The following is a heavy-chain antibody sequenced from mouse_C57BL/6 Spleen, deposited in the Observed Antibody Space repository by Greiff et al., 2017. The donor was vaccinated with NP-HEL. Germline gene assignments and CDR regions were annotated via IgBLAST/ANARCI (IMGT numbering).Heavy chain of an antibody. D-gene: IGHD2-5*01. CDR3: ARGYSNYVNWYFDV. V-gene: IGHV1-18*01. Sequence: EVQLVESGPELVKPGASVKIPCKASGYTFTDYNMDWVKQSHGKSLEWIGDINPNNGGTIYNQKFKGKATLTVDKSSSTAYMELRSLTSEDTAVYYCARGYSNYVNWYFDVWGTGTTVTVSS. CDR1: GYTFTDYN. CDR2: INPNNGGT. J-gene: IGHJ1*03.